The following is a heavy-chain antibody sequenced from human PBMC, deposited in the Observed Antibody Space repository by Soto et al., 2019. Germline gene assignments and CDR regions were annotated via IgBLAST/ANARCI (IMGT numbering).Heavy chain of an antibody. CDR3: ARPPVGITMRLVAFDI. V-gene: IGHV3-30-3*01. CDR2: ISYDGSDK. D-gene: IGHD3-22*01. CDR1: GFTFNSYA. Sequence: GESLRLSSVGSGFTFNSYAMHWVRQAPGKGLEWVAVISYDGSDKYYADSVKGRFTISRDKSKNTLYLQMNSLRTEDTAVYYCARPPVGITMRLVAFDIWGQGTMVTVSS. J-gene: IGHJ3*02.